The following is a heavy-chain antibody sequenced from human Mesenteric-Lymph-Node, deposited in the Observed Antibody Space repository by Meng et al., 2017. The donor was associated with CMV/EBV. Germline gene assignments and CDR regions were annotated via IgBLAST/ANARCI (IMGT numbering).Heavy chain of an antibody. D-gene: IGHD4-11*01. CDR3: ATTERTTVTTRASYGMDV. V-gene: IGHV3-11*04. CDR2: ISSSGSTI. J-gene: IGHJ6*02. CDR1: GFTFSDYY. Sequence: GGSLRLSCAASGFTFSDYYMSWIRQAPGKGLEWVSYISSSGSTIYYADSVKGRFTISRDNAKNSLYLQMNSLRAEDTAVYYCATTERTTVTTRASYGMDVWGQGTTVTVSS.